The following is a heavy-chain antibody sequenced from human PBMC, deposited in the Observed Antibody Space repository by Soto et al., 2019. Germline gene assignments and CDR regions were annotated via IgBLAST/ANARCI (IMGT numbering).Heavy chain of an antibody. V-gene: IGHV3-48*01. J-gene: IGHJ6*02. CDR3: ARTGVFFFCSGSYYTPYYYYYGMDV. CDR2: ISSSSTI. Sequence: GGSLRLSCAASGFTFSSYSMNWVRQAPGKGLEWVSYISSSSTIYYADSVKGRFTISRDNAKNSLYLQINSLRAEDTAVYYCARTGVFFFCSGSYYTPYYYYYGMDVWGQGTTVTVSS. D-gene: IGHD3-10*02. CDR1: GFTFSSYS.